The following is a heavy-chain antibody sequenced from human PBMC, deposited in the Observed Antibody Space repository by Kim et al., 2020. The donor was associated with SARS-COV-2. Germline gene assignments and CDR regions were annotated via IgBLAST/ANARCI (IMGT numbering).Heavy chain of an antibody. V-gene: IGHV1-69*13. CDR1: GGTFSSYA. CDR2: IIPIFGTA. Sequence: SVKVSCKASGGTFSSYAISWVRQAPGQGLEWMGGIIPIFGTANYAQKFQGRVTITADESTSTAYMELSSLRSEDTAVYYCARDHEWYSYGYFNWFDPWGQGTLVTVSS. CDR3: ARDHEWYSYGYFNWFDP. D-gene: IGHD5-18*01. J-gene: IGHJ5*02.